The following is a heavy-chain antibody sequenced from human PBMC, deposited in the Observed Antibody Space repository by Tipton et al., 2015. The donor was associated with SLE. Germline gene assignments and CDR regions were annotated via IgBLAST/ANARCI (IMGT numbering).Heavy chain of an antibody. D-gene: IGHD3-10*01. CDR1: GYPISSGYY. J-gene: IGHJ4*02. V-gene: IGHV4-38-2*01. CDR3: TRGALLLWFGD. CDR2: IYHSGST. Sequence: TLSLTCAVSGYPISSGYYWGWIRQPPGKGLEWIGSIYHSGSTNYNPSLKSRVTISVDTSKNQFSLKLSSVTAADTAVYYCTRGALLLWFGDWGQGTRVTVSS.